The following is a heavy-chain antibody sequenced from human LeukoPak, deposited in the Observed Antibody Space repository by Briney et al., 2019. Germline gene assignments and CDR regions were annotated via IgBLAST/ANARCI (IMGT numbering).Heavy chain of an antibody. Sequence: PGRSLRLSCAASGFTFSNYAMHWVRQAPGKGLEWVAVISYDGSNKYYADSVKGRFTISRDNSKNTLYLQMNSLRAEDTAVYYCARDRYYYDSSGYYFRYWGRGTLVTVSS. D-gene: IGHD3-22*01. J-gene: IGHJ4*02. CDR2: ISYDGSNK. V-gene: IGHV3-30*04. CDR1: GFTFSNYA. CDR3: ARDRYYYDSSGYYFRY.